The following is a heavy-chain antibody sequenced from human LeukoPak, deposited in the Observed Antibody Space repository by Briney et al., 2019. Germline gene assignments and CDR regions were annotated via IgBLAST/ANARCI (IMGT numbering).Heavy chain of an antibody. V-gene: IGHV4-39*01. CDR2: IYYSGRT. CDR3: AGRPRSYFDY. Sequence: NPSETLSLTCTVSGGSISSCYWDWIRQPPGKGLEWIGSIYYSGRTYYNPSLRSRVSISVDTSKNQFSLNLNSVTAADTAVYYCAGRPRSYFDYWGQGTLVTVSS. D-gene: IGHD6-6*01. J-gene: IGHJ4*02. CDR1: GGSISSCY.